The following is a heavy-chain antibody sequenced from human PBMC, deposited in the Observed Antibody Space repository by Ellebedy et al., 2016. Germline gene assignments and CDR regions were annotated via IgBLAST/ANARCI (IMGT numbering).Heavy chain of an antibody. J-gene: IGHJ5*02. D-gene: IGHD3-10*01. Sequence: GGSLRLSCAASGFSFGGYAMHWVRQPPGKGLEWVGLISYDGSKTFYVDSVKGRFTISRDNSKNTLYLQMDSLRLEDTAIYYCARVPGGGKFDHWGQGNLVTVSS. CDR1: GFSFGGYA. V-gene: IGHV3-30-3*01. CDR2: ISYDGSKT. CDR3: ARVPGGGKFDH.